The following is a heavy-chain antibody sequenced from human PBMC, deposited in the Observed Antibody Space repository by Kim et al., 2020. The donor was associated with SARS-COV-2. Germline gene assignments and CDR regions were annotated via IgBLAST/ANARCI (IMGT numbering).Heavy chain of an antibody. V-gene: IGHV4-39*07. CDR1: GGSITRSAYH. D-gene: IGHD3-10*01. Sequence: SETLSLTCTVSGGSITRSAYHWAWMRQPPGKGLEWIGSIYYSGSTYYNPSPRSRVTISGDTSKNQFSLKLRSVTAADTAVYYCATDRDMVRGPIKALDYWGQGTLVTVSS. J-gene: IGHJ4*02. CDR3: ATDRDMVRGPIKALDY. CDR2: IYYSGST.